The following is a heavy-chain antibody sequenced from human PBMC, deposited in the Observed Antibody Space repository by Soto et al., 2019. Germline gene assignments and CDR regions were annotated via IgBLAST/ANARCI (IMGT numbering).Heavy chain of an antibody. CDR2: THYRSKWIS. V-gene: IGHV6-1*01. CDR1: GSSVYNNGAT. CDR3: ARDPPDFNSGFDF. J-gene: IGHJ4*02. D-gene: IGHD1-26*01. Sequence: SQTVALTCDMSGSSVYNNGATWDFIRQSPSGGLEWLGRTHYRSKWISDYAMSVKSRIIINPYTYKNQISMKLNSVTPEDTAVYYCARDPPDFNSGFDFWGQGALVTVAS.